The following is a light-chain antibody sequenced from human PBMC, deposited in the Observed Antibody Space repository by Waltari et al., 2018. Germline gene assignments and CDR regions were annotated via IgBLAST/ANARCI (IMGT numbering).Light chain of an antibody. CDR1: NIGSKS. CDR2: YDS. J-gene: IGLJ2*01. CDR3: LVWHSTTDHHGV. V-gene: IGLV3-21*04. Sequence: SYVVTQSPSVSVAPGETARLTCGGDNIGSKSVHWSQQWPGPAPVLVISYDSDRPSGIPERFSGSNSGNTATLTISWVEADDEADYDCLVWHSTTDHHGVFGGGTKLTVL.